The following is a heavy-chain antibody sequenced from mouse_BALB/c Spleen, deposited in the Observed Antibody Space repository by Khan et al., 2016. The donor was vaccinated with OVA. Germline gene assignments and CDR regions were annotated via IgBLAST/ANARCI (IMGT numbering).Heavy chain of an antibody. Sequence: EVELVESGGGLVQPGGSRKLSCAASGFTFIDYGMAWVRQTPGKGPEWIAFISSVAYRIYYADTVTGRFTISRANGKNTLYLEMSSLRSYETAMYYCTRGGFAYRGQGTLVTVSA. J-gene: IGHJ3*01. V-gene: IGHV5-15*02. CDR3: TRGGFAY. CDR2: ISSVAYRI. CDR1: GFTFIDYG.